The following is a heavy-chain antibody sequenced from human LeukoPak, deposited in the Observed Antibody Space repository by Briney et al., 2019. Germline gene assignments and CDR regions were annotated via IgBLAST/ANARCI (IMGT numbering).Heavy chain of an antibody. D-gene: IGHD2-21*01. CDR1: GFTFSDYY. J-gene: IGHJ4*02. V-gene: IGHV3-11*04. CDR2: ITSGGTSI. Sequence: SGGSLRLSCAACGFTFSDYYMTWIRQAPGKGLEWVSFITSGGTSIYYADSVKGRFTISRDNAKKLLFLQMNSLRAEDTAVYYCARDPLRGDGYTFDSWGQGTLVTVSS. CDR3: ARDPLRGDGYTFDS.